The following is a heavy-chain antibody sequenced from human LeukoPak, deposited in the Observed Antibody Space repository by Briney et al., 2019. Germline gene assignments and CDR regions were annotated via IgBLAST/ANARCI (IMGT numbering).Heavy chain of an antibody. CDR2: IYHSGST. CDR1: GYSISSGYY. D-gene: IGHD3-22*01. Sequence: SETLTLTCTVSGYSISSGYYWGWIRQPPGKGLEWIGSIYHSGSTYYNPSLESRVTISVDTSKNQFSPKLNSVTAADTAVYYCARGDYYDSSGIDYWGQGTLVTVSS. CDR3: ARGDYYDSSGIDY. J-gene: IGHJ4*02. V-gene: IGHV4-38-2*02.